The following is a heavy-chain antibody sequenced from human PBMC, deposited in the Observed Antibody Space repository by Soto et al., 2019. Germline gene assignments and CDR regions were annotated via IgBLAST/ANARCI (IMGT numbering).Heavy chain of an antibody. V-gene: IGHV1-3*01. CDR2: INAGNGNT. CDR1: GYTFTSYA. CDR3: ARGGIYSSGWYLQGSVPQNWFDP. Sequence: ASVKVSCKASGYTFTSYAMHWVRQAPGQRLEWMGWINAGNGNTKYSQKFQGRVTITRDTSASTAYMELSSLRSEDTAVYYCARGGIYSSGWYLQGSVPQNWFDPWGQGTLVTVSS. J-gene: IGHJ5*02. D-gene: IGHD6-19*01.